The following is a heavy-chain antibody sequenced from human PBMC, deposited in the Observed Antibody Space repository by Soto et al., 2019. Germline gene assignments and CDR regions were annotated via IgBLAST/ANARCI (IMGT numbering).Heavy chain of an antibody. CDR2: IYRTGST. Sequence: SETLSLTCAVSGGSFTSNNWWTWVRQPPGQGLEWIGEIYRTGSTNYNPSLKSRGTISLDKSENQFSLKATSLTAADTAVYYCASRDPGTSVDYWGQGTLVTVSS. J-gene: IGHJ4*02. CDR3: ASRDPGTSVDY. V-gene: IGHV4-4*02. D-gene: IGHD1-7*01. CDR1: GGSFTSNNW.